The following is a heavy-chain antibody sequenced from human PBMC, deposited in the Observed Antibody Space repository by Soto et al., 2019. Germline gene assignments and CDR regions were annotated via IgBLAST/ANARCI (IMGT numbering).Heavy chain of an antibody. J-gene: IGHJ3*02. V-gene: IGHV3-21*01. CDR1: GFTFSSYS. CDR2: ISSSSSYI. D-gene: IGHD2-2*01. CDR3: ARGGTRGYCSSTSCHQRAFDI. Sequence: EVQLVESGGGQVKPGGSLRLSCAASGFTFSSYSMNWVRQAPGKGLEWVSSISSSSSYIYYADSVKGRFTISRDNAKNSLYLQMNSLRAEDTAVYYCARGGTRGYCSSTSCHQRAFDIWGQGTMVTVSS.